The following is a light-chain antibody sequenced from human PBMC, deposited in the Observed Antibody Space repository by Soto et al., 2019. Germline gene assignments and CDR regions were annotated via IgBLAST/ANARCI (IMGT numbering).Light chain of an antibody. V-gene: IGLV2-14*03. CDR3: SSYTSTSTLYV. CDR1: SSDIGGYNY. J-gene: IGLJ1*01. CDR2: DVS. Sequence: QSVLTQPASVSGSPGQSITISCTGTSSDIGGYNYVSWYQQLPGKVPKLIIYDVSNRPSGVSDRFSGSKSGNAASLTISGLQAEDEADYYCSSYTSTSTLYVLGTGTKVTVL.